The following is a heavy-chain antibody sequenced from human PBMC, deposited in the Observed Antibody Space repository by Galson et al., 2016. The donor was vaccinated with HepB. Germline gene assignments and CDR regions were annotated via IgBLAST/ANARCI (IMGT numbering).Heavy chain of an antibody. V-gene: IGHV3-23*01. Sequence: SLRLSCAASGFTFDNFAMSWVRQAPGRGLESVSAVGASGSGTYYADSVKGRFTTSRDNSKNTLYVQMTSLRAEDTAVYYCANAPRHWMGHHDAYDLWAKGHWSPSLQ. CDR3: ANAPRHWMGHHDAYDL. CDR2: VGASGSGT. D-gene: IGHD1-1*01. J-gene: IGHJ3*01. CDR1: GFTFDNFA.